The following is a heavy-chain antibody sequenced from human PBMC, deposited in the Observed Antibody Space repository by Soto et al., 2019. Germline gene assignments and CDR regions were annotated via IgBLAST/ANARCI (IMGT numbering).Heavy chain of an antibody. V-gene: IGHV3-23*01. Sequence: GGSLRLSCAASGFTFSSYAMSWVRQAPGKGLEWVSTISSSDGSTYYADSVKGRFTTSRDNSKNTLYLQMNSLRAEDTAVYYCAKDGLGAYSYGSYYFDYWGQGTLVTVSS. CDR2: ISSSDGST. CDR1: GFTFSSYA. CDR3: AKDGLGAYSYGSYYFDY. D-gene: IGHD5-18*01. J-gene: IGHJ4*02.